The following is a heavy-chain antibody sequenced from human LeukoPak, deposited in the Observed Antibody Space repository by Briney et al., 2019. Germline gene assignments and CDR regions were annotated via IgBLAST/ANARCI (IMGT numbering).Heavy chain of an antibody. CDR1: GGSVSSHF. V-gene: IGHV4-59*02. J-gene: IGHJ6*03. CDR2: ICNSGIT. D-gene: IGHD4/OR15-4a*01. CDR3: ARDHLPAGAPGYYMDV. Sequence: SETLSLTCTVSGGSVSSHFWSWIRQPPGKGLEWIGYICNSGITNYNPSLKSRVTMSVDTSKNQFSLMLRSVTAADTAVYYCARDHLPAGAPGYYMDVWGKGTTVTVSS.